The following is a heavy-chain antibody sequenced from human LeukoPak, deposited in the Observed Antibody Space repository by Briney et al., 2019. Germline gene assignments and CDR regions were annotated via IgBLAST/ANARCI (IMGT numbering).Heavy chain of an antibody. Sequence: SVKVSCKASGGTFSSYAISWVRQAPGQGLGWMGGIIPIFGTANYAQKFQGRVTITTDESTSTAYMELSSLRSEDTAVYYCARDRGYSGYDFEMSDWGQGTLVTVSS. V-gene: IGHV1-69*05. CDR2: IIPIFGTA. CDR1: GGTFSSYA. CDR3: ARDRGYSGYDFEMSD. J-gene: IGHJ4*02. D-gene: IGHD5-12*01.